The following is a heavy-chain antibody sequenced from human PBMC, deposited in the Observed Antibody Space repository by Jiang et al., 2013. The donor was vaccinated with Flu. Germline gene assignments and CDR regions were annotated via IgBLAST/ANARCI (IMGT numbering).Heavy chain of an antibody. CDR3: AREGIVVVPAEGMDV. CDR1: GFTFSSYG. V-gene: IGHV3-33*01. J-gene: IGHJ6*02. Sequence: VQLLESGGGVVQPGRSLRLSCAASGFTFSSYGMHWVRQAPGKGLEWVAVIWYDGSNKYYADSVKGRFTISRDNSKNTLYLQMNSLRAEDTAVYYCAREGIVVVPAEGMDVWGQGTTVTVSS. CDR2: IWYDGSNK. D-gene: IGHD2-2*01.